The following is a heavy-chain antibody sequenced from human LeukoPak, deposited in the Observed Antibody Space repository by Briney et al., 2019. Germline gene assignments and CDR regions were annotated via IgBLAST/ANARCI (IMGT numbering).Heavy chain of an antibody. CDR1: GGSFSGYY. J-gene: IGHJ4*02. CDR2: INHSGST. CDR3: ARTGYSSGWYSY. Sequence: SETLSLTCAVYGGSFSGYYWSWIRQPPGKGLEWIGEINHSGSTNYNPSLKSRVTISVDTSKNQFSLKLSSVTAADTAVYYCARTGYSSGWYSYWGQGTLVTVSS. V-gene: IGHV4-34*01. D-gene: IGHD6-19*01.